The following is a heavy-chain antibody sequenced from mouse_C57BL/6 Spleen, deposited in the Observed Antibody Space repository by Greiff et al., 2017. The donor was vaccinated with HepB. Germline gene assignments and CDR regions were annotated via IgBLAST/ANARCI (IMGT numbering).Heavy chain of an antibody. CDR1: GYTFTSYG. CDR2: IYPRSGNT. Sequence: VQRVESGAELARPGASVKLSCKASGYTFTSYGISWVKQRTGQGLEWIGEIYPRSGNTYYNEKFKGKATLTADKSSSTAYMELRSLTSEDSAVYFCARGNYSNYEVDYFDYWGQGTTLTVSS. D-gene: IGHD2-5*01. J-gene: IGHJ2*01. V-gene: IGHV1-81*01. CDR3: ARGNYSNYEVDYFDY.